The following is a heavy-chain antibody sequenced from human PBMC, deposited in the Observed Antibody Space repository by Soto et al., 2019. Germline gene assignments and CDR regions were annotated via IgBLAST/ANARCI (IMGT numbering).Heavy chain of an antibody. V-gene: IGHV3-23*01. CDR1: GFTFSSYA. J-gene: IGHJ4*02. D-gene: IGHD3-3*01. CDR3: AKEVVAIFGVVIRGFDY. Sequence: GGSLRLSCAASGFTFSSYAMSWVRQAPGKGLEWVSAISGSGGSTYYADSVKGRFTISRDNSKNTLYLQMNSLRAEDTAVYYCAKEVVAIFGVVIRGFDYWGQGTLVTVSS. CDR2: ISGSGGST.